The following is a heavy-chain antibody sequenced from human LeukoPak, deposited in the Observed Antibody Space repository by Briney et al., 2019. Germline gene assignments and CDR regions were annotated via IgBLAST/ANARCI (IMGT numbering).Heavy chain of an antibody. CDR2: IDHSGST. Sequence: NPSETLSLTCAVSGYSISSGYYWGWIRQPPGKALEWIGSIDHSGSTYYNPSLKSRVTISVDTSKNQFSLKLSSVTATDTAVYYCASYVLRGKITMIVARAFAIWGQGTMVTVSS. J-gene: IGHJ3*02. D-gene: IGHD3-22*01. V-gene: IGHV4-38-2*01. CDR1: GYSISSGYY. CDR3: ASYVLRGKITMIVARAFAI.